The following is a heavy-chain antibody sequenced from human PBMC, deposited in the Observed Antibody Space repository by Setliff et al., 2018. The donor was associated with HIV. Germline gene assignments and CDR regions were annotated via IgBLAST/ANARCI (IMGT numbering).Heavy chain of an antibody. V-gene: IGHV3-23*01. J-gene: IGHJ4*02. CDR2: ISGSGGSP. Sequence: GGSLRLSCAASGFTFSNYSMNWVRQAPGKGLEWVSSISGSGGSPYYADSVKGRFTISRGNSKNTLYLQMNSLRAEDTAVYYCAKDLVYYDSSGDLDYWGQGTLVTVSS. CDR1: GFTFSNYS. D-gene: IGHD3-22*01. CDR3: AKDLVYYDSSGDLDY.